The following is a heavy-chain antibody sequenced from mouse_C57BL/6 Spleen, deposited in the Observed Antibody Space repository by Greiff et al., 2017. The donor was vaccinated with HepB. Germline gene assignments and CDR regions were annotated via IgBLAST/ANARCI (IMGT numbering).Heavy chain of an antibody. CDR2: IWRGGST. D-gene: IGHD2-3*01. V-gene: IGHV2-5*01. CDR1: GFSLTSYG. CDR3: AARRGYYGRYFDV. Sequence: VQRVESGPGLVQPSQSLSITCTVSGFSLTSYGVHWVRQSPGKGLEWLGVIWRGGSTDYNAAFMSRLSITKDNSKSQVFFKMNSLQADDTAIYYCAARRGYYGRYFDVWGTGTTVTVSS. J-gene: IGHJ1*03.